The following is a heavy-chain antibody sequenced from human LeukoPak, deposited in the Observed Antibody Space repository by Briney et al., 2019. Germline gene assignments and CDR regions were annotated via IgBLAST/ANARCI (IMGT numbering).Heavy chain of an antibody. Sequence: SETLSLTCTVSGGSISSGGYYWSWIRQHPGKGLEWIGYIYYSGSTYYNPSLKSRVTISVDTSKNQSSLKLSSVTAADTAVYYCASAQIQLWSYDAFDIWGQGTMVTVSS. J-gene: IGHJ3*02. CDR3: ASAQIQLWSYDAFDI. CDR2: IYYSGST. D-gene: IGHD5-18*01. V-gene: IGHV4-31*03. CDR1: GGSISSGGYY.